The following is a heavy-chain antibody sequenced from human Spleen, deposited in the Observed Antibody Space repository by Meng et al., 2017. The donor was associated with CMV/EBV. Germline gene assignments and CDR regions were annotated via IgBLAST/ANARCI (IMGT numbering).Heavy chain of an antibody. V-gene: IGHV1-8*02. CDR1: GGTFSSYA. D-gene: IGHD4-11*01. CDR2: MNPNSGNT. J-gene: IGHJ4*02. Sequence: ASVKVSCKASGGTFSSYAISWVRQAPGQGLEWMGWMNPNSGNTGYAQKFQGRVTMTRDTSISTAYMELSSLRSEDTAIYYCARGSKDSWGQGTLVTVSS. CDR3: ARGSKDS.